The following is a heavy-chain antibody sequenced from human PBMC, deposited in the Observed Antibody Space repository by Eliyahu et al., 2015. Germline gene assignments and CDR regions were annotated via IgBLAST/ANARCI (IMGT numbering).Heavy chain of an antibody. CDR2: XYSGGNT. J-gene: IGHJ4*02. V-gene: IGHV3-53*01. CDR1: GFSVTNDX. CDR3: ARHDYLEY. Sequence: EVQLVESGGGLIQPGGSLXLSXXASGFSVTNDXMCWVRQSPGKGLEWVSLXYSGGNTYYADSVRGRFTISRDNSRNTVYLQMNSLRAEDTAVYYCARHDYLEYWGQGILVTVSS.